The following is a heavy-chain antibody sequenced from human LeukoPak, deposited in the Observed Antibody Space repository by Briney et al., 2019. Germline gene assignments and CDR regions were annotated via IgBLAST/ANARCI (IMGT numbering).Heavy chain of an antibody. J-gene: IGHJ4*02. V-gene: IGHV3-21*04. Sequence: PGGSLRLSCAASGFTFSSFSMNWVRQAPGKGLEWVSSISSSSGSIYYADSLKGRFTISRDNAKNSLYLQMNSLRADDTAVYYCARSGSHDYWGQGTLVTVSS. CDR1: GFTFSSFS. CDR2: ISSSSGSI. CDR3: ARSGSHDY. D-gene: IGHD1-26*01.